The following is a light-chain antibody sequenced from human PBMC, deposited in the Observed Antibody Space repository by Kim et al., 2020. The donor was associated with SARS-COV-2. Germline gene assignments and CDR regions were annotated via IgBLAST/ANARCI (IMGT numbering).Light chain of an antibody. V-gene: IGKV1-6*01. CDR2: AAS. J-gene: IGKJ1*01. Sequence: IQMTQSPSSLSASVGDKVTITCRASQGIRNDLGWYQQKPGKAPKVLIAAASILQSGVPSRFSGSGSGTDFTLTINSLQPEDFATYYCLQDYTSPWTFGQGTKVDIK. CDR3: LQDYTSPWT. CDR1: QGIRND.